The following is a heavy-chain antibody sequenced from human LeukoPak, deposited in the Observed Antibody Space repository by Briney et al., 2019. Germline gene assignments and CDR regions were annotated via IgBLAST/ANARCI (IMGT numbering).Heavy chain of an antibody. D-gene: IGHD5-12*01. J-gene: IGHJ3*02. Sequence: GGSLRLSCAASGFTFSSYGMHWVRQAPGKGLEWVAFMRYDGRNEDYADPVKGRFTISRDNSKNTLYLQMNGLRAEDTAVYYCARDPLDISRWTNAFDIWGQGTTVIVS. CDR3: ARDPLDISRWTNAFDI. CDR2: MRYDGRNE. CDR1: GFTFSSYG. V-gene: IGHV3-30*02.